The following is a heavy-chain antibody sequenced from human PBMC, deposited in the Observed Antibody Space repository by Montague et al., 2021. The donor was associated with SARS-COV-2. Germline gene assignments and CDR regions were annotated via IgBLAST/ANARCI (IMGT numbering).Heavy chain of an antibody. Sequence: SETLSLTCIVSGGSINSFYWSWIRQPPGKGLKWIGYIYHSGTTHYSPSLKSRVAISLDTSKNQFSLTLNSVTAADTAVYYCARPSMVSRNYYYYGIDVWGQGTTVTVSS. J-gene: IGHJ6*02. V-gene: IGHV4-59*01. D-gene: IGHD2-21*01. CDR3: ARPSMVSRNYYYYGIDV. CDR2: IYHSGTT. CDR1: GGSINSFY.